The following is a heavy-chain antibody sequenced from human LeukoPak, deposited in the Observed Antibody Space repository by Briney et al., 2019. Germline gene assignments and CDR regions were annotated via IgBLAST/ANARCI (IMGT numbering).Heavy chain of an antibody. V-gene: IGHV3-30*04. CDR1: GFSFSNYV. D-gene: IGHD3-10*01. Sequence: GGSLRLSCAASGFSFSNYVMQWVRQAPGKGLEEVAVMPYDGSNEYYADSVKGRFTISRDNSKNTLYLQMSSVRAEDTAVYYCARDTTPFGDEAFDIWGQGTMVIVSS. CDR2: MPYDGSNE. J-gene: IGHJ3*02. CDR3: ARDTTPFGDEAFDI.